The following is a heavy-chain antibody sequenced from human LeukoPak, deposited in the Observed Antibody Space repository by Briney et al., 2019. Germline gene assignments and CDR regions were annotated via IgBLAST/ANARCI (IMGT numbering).Heavy chain of an antibody. Sequence: SETLSLTCAVSRDSISSGYYWGWIRQPPGEGLEWVGSISYTGSTYYNPSLKSRVTISVDTSKIQFSLKLTSVTATDTAVYYCARLWSSSQELDYWGQGTLVTVSS. CDR3: ARLWSSSQELDY. D-gene: IGHD6-6*01. J-gene: IGHJ4*02. V-gene: IGHV4-38-2*01. CDR2: ISYTGST. CDR1: RDSISSGYY.